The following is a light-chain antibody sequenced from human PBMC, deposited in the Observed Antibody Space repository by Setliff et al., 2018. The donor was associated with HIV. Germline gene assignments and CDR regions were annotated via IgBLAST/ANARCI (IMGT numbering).Light chain of an antibody. J-gene: IGLJ1*01. CDR1: SSDVGAYNY. CDR3: CSYAGRYTYI. V-gene: IGLV2-11*01. CDR2: DVT. Sequence: QSVLTQPRSVSGSPGQSVTISCTGSSSDVGAYNYVSWYQQHPGKAPKLMIYDVTKRPSGVPDRFSGSKSGNTASLTISGLQAEDEADYYCCSYAGRYTYIFGTGTKVT.